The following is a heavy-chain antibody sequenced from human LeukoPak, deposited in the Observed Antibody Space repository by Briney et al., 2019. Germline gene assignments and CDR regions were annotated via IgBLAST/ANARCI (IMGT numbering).Heavy chain of an antibody. CDR3: TRDQTPYY. V-gene: IGHV3-49*04. Sequence: QSGGSLRLSCAASGFTFSSYGMHWVRQAPGKGLEWVGFIRSNLYGGTPEYAASVKGRFTISRDDSNSIAYLEMDSLKTDDTAVYYCTRDQTPYYWGQGTLVTVSS. J-gene: IGHJ4*02. CDR2: IRSNLYGGTP. CDR1: GFTFSSYG.